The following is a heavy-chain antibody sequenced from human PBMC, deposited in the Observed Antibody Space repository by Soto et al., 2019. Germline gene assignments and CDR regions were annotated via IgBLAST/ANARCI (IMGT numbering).Heavy chain of an antibody. CDR2: IIPIFGTA. CDR1: GYSVTDYA. D-gene: IGHD3-16*01. CDR3: ARDIGGAPPDWFDP. Sequence: SVKVSCKASGYSVTDYAIHWVRQAPGQGLEWMGGIIPIFGTANYAQKFQGRVTITADESTSTAYMELSSLRSEDTAVYYCARDIGGAPPDWFDPWGQGTLVTVSS. J-gene: IGHJ5*02. V-gene: IGHV1-69*13.